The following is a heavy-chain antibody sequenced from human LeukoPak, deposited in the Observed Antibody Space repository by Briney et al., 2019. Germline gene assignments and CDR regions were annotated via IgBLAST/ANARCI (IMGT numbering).Heavy chain of an antibody. V-gene: IGHV1-46*01. Sequence: GASVKVSCTASGYTFTSYYMHWVRQAPGQGLEWMGIINHSGGSTSYAQTFQGRVTMTRDKPTSTVYMELSSLRSEDTAVYYCARVPYYYDSSGYWGAPSDYWGQGTLVTVSS. CDR1: GYTFTSYY. D-gene: IGHD3-22*01. CDR2: INHSGGST. J-gene: IGHJ4*02. CDR3: ARVPYYYDSSGYWGAPSDY.